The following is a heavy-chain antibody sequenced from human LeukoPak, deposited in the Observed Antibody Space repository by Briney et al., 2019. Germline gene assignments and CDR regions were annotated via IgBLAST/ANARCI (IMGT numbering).Heavy chain of an antibody. CDR1: GFTFSSYG. Sequence: PGRSLRLSCAASGFTFSSYGMHWVRQAPGKGLEWVAVIWYDGSNKYYADSVKGRFTISRDNSKNTLYLQMNSLRAEDTAVYYCARDQLDSGDFDYWGQGTLVTVSS. CDR3: ARDQLDSGDFDY. J-gene: IGHJ4*02. CDR2: IWYDGSNK. D-gene: IGHD3/OR15-3a*01. V-gene: IGHV3-33*01.